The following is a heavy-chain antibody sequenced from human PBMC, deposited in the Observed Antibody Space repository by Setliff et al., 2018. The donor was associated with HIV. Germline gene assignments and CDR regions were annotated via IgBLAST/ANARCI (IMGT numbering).Heavy chain of an antibody. D-gene: IGHD6-19*01. Sequence: SVKVSCKASGTIIDRYAISWVRQAPGQGLEWMGGIIPIFGTANYAEKFQGRVTFTADESTSTAYMEMSSLMSEDTAVYYCARGAWYSSGWYSSRYMDVWGKGTTVTVSS. J-gene: IGHJ6*03. CDR1: GTIIDRYA. CDR2: IIPIFGTA. V-gene: IGHV1-69*13. CDR3: ARGAWYSSGWYSSRYMDV.